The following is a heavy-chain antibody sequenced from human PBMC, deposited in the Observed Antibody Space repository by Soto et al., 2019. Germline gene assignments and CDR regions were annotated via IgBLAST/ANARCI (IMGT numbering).Heavy chain of an antibody. J-gene: IGHJ6*02. CDR1: GGTFSSYA. V-gene: IGHV1-69*12. Sequence: QVQLVQSGAEVKKPGSSVKVSCKASGGTFSSYAISWVRQAPGQGLEWMGGIIPIFGTANYAQKFQGRVTSTADESXXKXYXXRSSLRAEDTAVYYCARDHYSYGYIPSYYYYGMDVWGQGTTVTVSS. D-gene: IGHD5-18*01. CDR3: ARDHYSYGYIPSYYYYGMDV. CDR2: IIPIFGTA.